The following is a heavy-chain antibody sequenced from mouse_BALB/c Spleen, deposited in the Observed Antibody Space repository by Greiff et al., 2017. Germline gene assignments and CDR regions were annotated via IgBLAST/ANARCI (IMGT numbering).Heavy chain of an antibody. D-gene: IGHD4-1*01. V-gene: IGHV5-17*02. CDR2: ISSGSSTI. J-gene: IGHJ3*01. CDR3: ASLGPWFAY. CDR1: GFTFSSFG. Sequence: EVQLQESGGGLVQPGGSRKLSCAASGFTFSSFGMHWVRQAPEKGLEWVAYISSGSSTIYYADTVKGRFTISRDNPKNTLFLQMTSLRSEDTAMYYCASLGPWFAYWGQGTLVTVSA.